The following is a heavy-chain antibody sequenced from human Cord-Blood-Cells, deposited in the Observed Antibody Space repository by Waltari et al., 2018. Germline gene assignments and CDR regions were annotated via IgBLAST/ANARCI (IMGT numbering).Heavy chain of an antibody. J-gene: IGHJ5*02. Sequence: QVQLQQWGAGLLKPSETMSLTCAVYGGSFCGYYWCWLRQPPGKGLEWIGEINHSGSTNYNPSLKSRVTISVDTSKNQFSLKLSSVTAADTAVYHCARGHVGATLWFDPWGQGTLVTVSS. V-gene: IGHV4-34*01. CDR2: INHSGST. CDR3: ARGHVGATLWFDP. CDR1: GGSFCGYY. D-gene: IGHD1-26*01.